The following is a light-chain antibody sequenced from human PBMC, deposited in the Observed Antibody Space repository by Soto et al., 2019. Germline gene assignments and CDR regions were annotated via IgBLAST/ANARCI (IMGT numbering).Light chain of an antibody. J-gene: IGKJ2*01. CDR1: QSVSSSY. CDR3: QKYGSSSVP. Sequence: EIVLTQSPGTLSLSPGERATLSCRASQSVSSSYLAWYQQKPGQAPRLLIYGASSRATGIPDRFSGSGSGTDFTLTISRLEPEDFAVYYCQKYGSSSVPFGQGTKLEIK. V-gene: IGKV3-20*01. CDR2: GAS.